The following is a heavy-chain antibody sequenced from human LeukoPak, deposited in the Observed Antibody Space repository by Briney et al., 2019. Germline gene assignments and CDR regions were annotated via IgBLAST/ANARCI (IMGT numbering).Heavy chain of an antibody. CDR3: ARESVYCSGGSCLHPLFDY. J-gene: IGHJ4*02. CDR1: GGTFSSYA. D-gene: IGHD2-15*01. CDR2: IIPIFGTA. Sequence: ASVKVSCKASGGTFSSYAISWVRQAPGQGLEWMGRIIPIFGTANYAQKFQGRVTITTDESTSTAYMELSSLRSEDTAVYYCARESVYCSGGSCLHPLFDYWGQGTLVTVS. V-gene: IGHV1-69*05.